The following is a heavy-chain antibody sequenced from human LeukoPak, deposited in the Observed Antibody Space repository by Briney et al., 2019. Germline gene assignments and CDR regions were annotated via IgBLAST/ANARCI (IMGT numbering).Heavy chain of an antibody. D-gene: IGHD3-16*01. Sequence: SETLSLTSAVYGGSFCGYYWRCIRQTPRKRLERVGEINHSGSNNYNPSLKSRVTISVDTSKNQFSLKLSSVTAADTAVYYCARETSQKGAHYMDVWGKGTTVTISS. CDR3: ARETSQKGAHYMDV. V-gene: IGHV4-34*01. J-gene: IGHJ6*03. CDR1: GGSFCGYY. CDR2: INHSGSN.